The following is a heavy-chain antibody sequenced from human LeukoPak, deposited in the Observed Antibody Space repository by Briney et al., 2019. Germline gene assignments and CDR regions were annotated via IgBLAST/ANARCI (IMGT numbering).Heavy chain of an antibody. J-gene: IGHJ4*02. CDR2: IDSSGIT. D-gene: IGHD6-19*01. Sequence: PSETLSLTCTVSGGSISSFYYTWIRQPPGKGLEWIGYIDSSGITNYNSSLNSRVTISLDTSQNQFSLKLNSVTAADTAVYYCATVASGWYPDYWGQGALVTVSS. V-gene: IGHV4-59*01. CDR1: GGSISSFY. CDR3: ATVASGWYPDY.